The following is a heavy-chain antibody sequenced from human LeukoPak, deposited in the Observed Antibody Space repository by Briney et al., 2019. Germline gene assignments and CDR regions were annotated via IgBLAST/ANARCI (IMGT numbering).Heavy chain of an antibody. CDR3: AREGYCSSTSCYFSDYYYYGMDV. CDR1: GGTISSYY. CDR2: IYTSGSS. Sequence: PSETLSLTCTVSGGTISSYYWSWIRHPAGKGLEWIGRIYTSGSSNYNPSLKSRVTMSVDTSKNQFSLKLSSVTAADTAVYYCAREGYCSSTSCYFSDYYYYGMDVWGQGTTVTVSS. J-gene: IGHJ6*02. V-gene: IGHV4-4*07. D-gene: IGHD2-2*01.